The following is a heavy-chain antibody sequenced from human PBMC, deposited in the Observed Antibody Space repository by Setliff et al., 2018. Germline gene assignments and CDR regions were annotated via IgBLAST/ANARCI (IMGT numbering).Heavy chain of an antibody. CDR3: AREPTHTGHYYLDL. D-gene: IGHD2-15*01. CDR1: GGSISSYS. CDR2: IYYTGST. J-gene: IGHJ6*03. Sequence: ETLSLTCTVSGGSISSYSWSWIRQSPGRGLEWIGFIYYTGSTNYNPSLKSRVTISGDTSKNQISLILNSVTAADTAVYYCAREPTHTGHYYLDLWGKGTTVTVSS. V-gene: IGHV4-59*12.